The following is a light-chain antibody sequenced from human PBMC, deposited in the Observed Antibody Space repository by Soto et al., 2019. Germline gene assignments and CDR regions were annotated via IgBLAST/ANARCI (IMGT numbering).Light chain of an antibody. Sequence: QSALTQPPSVSGAPGQRVTISCTGSSSNIRAGYDVPWYQQLPGTAPKLLIYDNTNRPSGVPDRFSGSKSGTSASLAITGLQAEDEADYYCQSYDRSLSGSRVFGTGTKLTVL. CDR2: DNT. CDR1: SSNIRAGYD. CDR3: QSYDRSLSGSRV. V-gene: IGLV1-40*01. J-gene: IGLJ1*01.